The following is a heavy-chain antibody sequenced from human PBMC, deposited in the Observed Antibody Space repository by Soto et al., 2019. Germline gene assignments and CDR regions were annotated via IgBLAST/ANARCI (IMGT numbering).Heavy chain of an antibody. Sequence: ASVQVSCKASGYTFTSYGISWVRQAPGQGLEWMGWISAYNGNTNYAQKLQGRVTMTTDTSTSTAYMELRSLRSDDTAVYYCARDIGSSDEDSSGYYYYVMDGWGQGTTVTVSS. CDR3: ARDIGSSDEDSSGYYYYVMDG. V-gene: IGHV1-18*04. CDR2: ISAYNGNT. CDR1: GYTFTSYG. D-gene: IGHD3-22*01. J-gene: IGHJ6*02.